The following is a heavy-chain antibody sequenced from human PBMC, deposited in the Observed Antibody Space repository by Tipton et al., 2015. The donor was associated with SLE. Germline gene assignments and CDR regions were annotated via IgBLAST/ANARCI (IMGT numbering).Heavy chain of an antibody. CDR1: GVSISFYY. CDR2: IYTSGST. J-gene: IGHJ3*02. CDR3: ARSGIAAVPSDAFDI. Sequence: TLSLTCTVSGVSISFYYWSWMRQPAGKGLGWIGRIYTSGSTDYNPSLKSRVTMSVDPSKNQFSLKLSSVTAADTAVYYCARSGIAAVPSDAFDIWGQGTMVTVSS. D-gene: IGHD6-13*01. V-gene: IGHV4-4*07.